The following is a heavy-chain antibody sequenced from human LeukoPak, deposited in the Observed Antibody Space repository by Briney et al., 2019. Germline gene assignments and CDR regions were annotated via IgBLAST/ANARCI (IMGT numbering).Heavy chain of an antibody. CDR2: IKQDGSER. V-gene: IGHV3-7*03. D-gene: IGHD3-10*01. CDR1: GFTFGSYW. CDR3: ARGRGPYGSGSYLTYP. Sequence: PGGSLRLSCAASGFTFGSYWMSWVRQAPGKGLEWVANIKQDGSERYYVDSVKGRFTISRDNAKNSLYLQMNSLRAEDTAVYYCARGRGPYGSGSYLTYPWGQGTLVTVSS. J-gene: IGHJ5*02.